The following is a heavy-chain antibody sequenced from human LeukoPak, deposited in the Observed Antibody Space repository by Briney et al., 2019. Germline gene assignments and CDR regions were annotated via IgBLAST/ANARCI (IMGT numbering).Heavy chain of an antibody. CDR3: ARSHYCSGGSCYGDY. CDR1: GYSFTSYW. D-gene: IGHD2-15*01. CDR2: IYPGDSDT. J-gene: IGHJ4*02. Sequence: GESLKISCKGSGYSFTSYWIGWVRQMPGKVLEWMGIIYPGDSDTRYSPSFRGQVTISADKSISTAYLQWSSLKASDTAMYYCARSHYCSGGSCYGDYWGQRTLVTVSS. V-gene: IGHV5-51*01.